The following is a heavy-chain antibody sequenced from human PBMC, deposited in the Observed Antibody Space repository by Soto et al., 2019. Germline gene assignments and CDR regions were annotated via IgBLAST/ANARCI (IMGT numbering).Heavy chain of an antibody. J-gene: IGHJ6*03. CDR1: GYTFTSYD. CDR2: MNPNSGNT. CDR3: ARAKNEFFTVGGVIPGRYYYYYMDV. V-gene: IGHV1-8*01. Sequence: ASVKVSCKASGYTFTSYDINWVRQATGQGLEWMGWMNPNSGNTGYAQKFQGRVTMTRNTSISTAYMELSSLRSEDTAVYYCARAKNEFFTVGGVIPGRYYYYYMDVGGKGTTVTVSS. D-gene: IGHD3-16*01.